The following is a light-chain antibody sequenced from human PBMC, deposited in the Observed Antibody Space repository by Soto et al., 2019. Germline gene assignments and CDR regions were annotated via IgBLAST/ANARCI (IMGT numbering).Light chain of an antibody. CDR2: DAS. CDR1: QDISNY. Sequence: DIQMTQSPSSLSASVGDRVTITCQASQDISNYLNWYQQKPGKAPKLLIYDASNLETGVPSRFSGSGSGTDFTFTISSLQPEDIATYYCQRYDSPLFTFGPGTKVDIK. V-gene: IGKV1-33*01. J-gene: IGKJ3*01. CDR3: QRYDSPLFT.